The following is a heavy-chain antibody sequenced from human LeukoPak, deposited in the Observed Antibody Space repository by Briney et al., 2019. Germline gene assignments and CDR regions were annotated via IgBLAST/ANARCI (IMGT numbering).Heavy chain of an antibody. J-gene: IGHJ4*02. CDR3: ARVLGRWELRGGYYFDY. CDR1: RFTFSSYA. CDR2: ISYDGSNK. Sequence: TGGSLRLSCAASRFTFSSYAMSWVRQAPGKGLEWVAVISYDGSNKYYADSVKGRFTISRDNSKNTLYLQMNSLRAEDTAVYYCARVLGRWELRGGYYFDYWGQGTLVTVSS. V-gene: IGHV3-30-3*01. D-gene: IGHD1-26*01.